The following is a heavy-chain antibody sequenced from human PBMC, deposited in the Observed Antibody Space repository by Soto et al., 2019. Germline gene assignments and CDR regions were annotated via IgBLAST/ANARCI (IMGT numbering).Heavy chain of an antibody. J-gene: IGHJ5*02. D-gene: IGHD6-19*01. V-gene: IGHV2-5*02. CDR1: GFSLSTSGVG. CDR3: AQMEIIAVAGTWTS. Sequence: QITLKESGPTLVKPTQALTLTCTFSGFSLSTSGVGVGWIRQPPGKALEWLALVYWDDDKRYSPSLKSRLTITNDTSKNQVVLTMTNMDPVDTATYHGAQMEIIAVAGTWTSWGQGTLVTVSS. CDR2: VYWDDDK.